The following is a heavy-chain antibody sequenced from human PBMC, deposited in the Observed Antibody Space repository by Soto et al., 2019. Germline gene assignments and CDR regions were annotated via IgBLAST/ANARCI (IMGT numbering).Heavy chain of an antibody. CDR1: GGTFSTYT. V-gene: IGHV1-69*12. D-gene: IGHD2-15*01. CDR3: AGGMCFGGSCYLDV. J-gene: IGHJ4*02. Sequence: QVQLVQSAAEVKKPGSSVKVSCKASGGTFSTYTLYWVRQAPGQGLEWMGGISPGIDIRDYAQKFQGRFTITADESTSTDYMQLSTVISEDTALYYCAGGMCFGGSCYLDVWGQGTLVTVSS. CDR2: ISPGIDIR.